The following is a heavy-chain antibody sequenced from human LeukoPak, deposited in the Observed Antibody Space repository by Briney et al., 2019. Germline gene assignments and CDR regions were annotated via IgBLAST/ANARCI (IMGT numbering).Heavy chain of an antibody. V-gene: IGHV1-69*04. CDR1: GGTFSSYA. Sequence: SVKVSCKASGGTFSSYAISWVRQAPGQGLEWMGRIIPILGIANYAQKFQGRVTITADKSTSTAYMELSSLRSEDTAVYYCARDLTYSGSYYGWFDPWGQGTLVTVSS. CDR3: ARDLTYSGSYYGWFDP. J-gene: IGHJ5*02. CDR2: IIPILGIA. D-gene: IGHD1-26*01.